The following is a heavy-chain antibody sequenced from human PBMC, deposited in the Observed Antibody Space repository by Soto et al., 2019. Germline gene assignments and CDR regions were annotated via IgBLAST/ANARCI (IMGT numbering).Heavy chain of an antibody. CDR1: GFTFSDYY. CDR2: ISSSGSTI. Sequence: QVQLVESGGGLVKTGGSLRLSCAASGFTFSDYYMSWIRQAPGKGLEWVSYISSSGSTIYYADSVKGRFTISRDNAKNSLYLQMNSLRAEDTAVYYCARVPRYNWNSRRYWFDPWGQGTLVTVSS. V-gene: IGHV3-11*01. CDR3: ARVPRYNWNSRRYWFDP. J-gene: IGHJ5*02. D-gene: IGHD1-7*01.